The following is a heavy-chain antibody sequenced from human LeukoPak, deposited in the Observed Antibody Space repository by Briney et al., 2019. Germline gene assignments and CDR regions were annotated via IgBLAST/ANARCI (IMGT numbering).Heavy chain of an antibody. Sequence: SETLSLTCAVYGGSFSGYYWSWIRQPPGKGLEWIGEINHSGSTNYNPSLKSRVTISVDTSKNQFSLKLSSVTAADTAVYYCARGGGSYPLDYWGQGTLVTVSS. CDR2: INHSGST. D-gene: IGHD1-26*01. J-gene: IGHJ4*02. CDR1: GGSFSGYY. V-gene: IGHV4-34*01. CDR3: ARGGGSYPLDY.